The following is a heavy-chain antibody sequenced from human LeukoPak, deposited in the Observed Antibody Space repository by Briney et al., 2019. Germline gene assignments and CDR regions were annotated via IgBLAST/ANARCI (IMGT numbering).Heavy chain of an antibody. Sequence: GGSLRLSCAASGFTFSSYAMHWVRQAPGKGLEWVSSISSSSSYIYYADSVKGRFTISRDNAKNSLYLQMNSLRAEDTAVYYCASQLEWLNYYYYGMDVWGQGTTVTVSS. J-gene: IGHJ6*02. CDR1: GFTFSSYA. CDR3: ASQLEWLNYYYYGMDV. V-gene: IGHV3-21*01. CDR2: ISSSSSYI. D-gene: IGHD3-3*01.